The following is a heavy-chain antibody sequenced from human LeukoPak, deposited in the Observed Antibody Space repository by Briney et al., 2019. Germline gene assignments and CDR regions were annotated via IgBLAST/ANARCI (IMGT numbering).Heavy chain of an antibody. J-gene: IGHJ5*02. CDR3: ARYGYCSSTSCYISGNWFDP. D-gene: IGHD2-2*02. CDR1: GYIFTSYW. Sequence: KPGASLQISCQGSGYIFTSYWIGWVRQLPGKGLEWMGIIYPGDSDTTYSPSFQGQVTISADKSISTAYLQWSSLKASDTAMYYCARYGYCSSTSCYISGNWFDPWGQGTLVTVSS. V-gene: IGHV5-51*01. CDR2: IYPGDSDT.